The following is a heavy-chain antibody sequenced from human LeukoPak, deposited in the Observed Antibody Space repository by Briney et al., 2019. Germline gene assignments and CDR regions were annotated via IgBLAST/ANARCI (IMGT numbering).Heavy chain of an antibody. Sequence: ASVKVSCKVSGYTLTELSMHWVRQAPGKGLEWMGGFDPEDVEAIYAQQFQGRVTMTEDTSTGTAYMELSSLRAEDTAVYYCATSIITMVRGVIAPFDYWGQGTLVTVSS. D-gene: IGHD3-10*01. CDR2: FDPEDVEA. J-gene: IGHJ4*02. V-gene: IGHV1-24*01. CDR3: ATSIITMVRGVIAPFDY. CDR1: GYTLTELS.